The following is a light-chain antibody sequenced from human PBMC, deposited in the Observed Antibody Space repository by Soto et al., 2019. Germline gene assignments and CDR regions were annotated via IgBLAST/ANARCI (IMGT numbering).Light chain of an antibody. CDR2: GAS. CDR1: QSFSSNY. Sequence: EIVLTQSPGTLSLSPGERATLSCRATQSFSSNYLAWYQHRPGQPPRLLIYGASSRATGTPDRFSGSGSGTDFTLTISRLEPEDFAVYYCHQYGSSPYTFGQGTKLEIK. V-gene: IGKV3-20*01. J-gene: IGKJ2*01. CDR3: HQYGSSPYT.